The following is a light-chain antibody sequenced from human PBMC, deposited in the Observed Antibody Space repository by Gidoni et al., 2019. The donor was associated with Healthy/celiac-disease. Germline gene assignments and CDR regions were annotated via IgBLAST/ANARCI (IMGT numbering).Light chain of an antibody. J-gene: IGLJ2*01. CDR3: SSFTSTITPVV. Sequence: QSALTQPASVSGSPGQSLTISCTGTSSDVGGYNYVSWYQQHPGKAPKLMIYEVTNRPSGVSTRFSGSKSGNTASLTISGLQAEDEADYYCSSFTSTITPVVFGGGTKLTVL. V-gene: IGLV2-14*01. CDR1: SSDVGGYNY. CDR2: EVT.